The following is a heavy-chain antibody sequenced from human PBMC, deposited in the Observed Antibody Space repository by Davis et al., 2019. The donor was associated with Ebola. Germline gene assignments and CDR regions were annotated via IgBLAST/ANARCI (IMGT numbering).Heavy chain of an antibody. CDR1: GFAFDDYA. CDR3: AMSP. J-gene: IGHJ4*02. Sequence: GESLKISCEGSGFAFDDYAMHWVRQAPGKGLEWVSLISWSGDSAYYAGSVRGRFTISRDNSKKTLYLQMNSLRPEDTAVYYCAMSPGGQGTLVTVSS. D-gene: IGHD3-10*02. V-gene: IGHV3-43D*03. CDR2: ISWSGDSA.